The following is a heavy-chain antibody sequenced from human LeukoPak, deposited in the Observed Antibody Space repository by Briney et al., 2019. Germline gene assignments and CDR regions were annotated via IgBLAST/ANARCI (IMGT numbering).Heavy chain of an antibody. V-gene: IGHV3-23*01. CDR1: GFTFSSYG. D-gene: IGHD1-26*01. CDR2: ISGSGGTT. J-gene: IGHJ4*02. CDR3: AKDRDSIPGRFDY. Sequence: GGSLRLSCAASGFTFSSYGMSWVRQAPGKGLEWVSSISGSGGTTYYADSVKGRFTISRDNSKNTLYLQMNSLRAEDTAVYYCAKDRDSIPGRFDYWGQGTLVTVSS.